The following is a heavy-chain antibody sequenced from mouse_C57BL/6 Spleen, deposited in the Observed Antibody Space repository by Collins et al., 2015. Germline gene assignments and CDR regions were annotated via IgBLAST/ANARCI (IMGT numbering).Heavy chain of an antibody. D-gene: IGHD1-1*01. Sequence: QVQLQQPGAELVKPGASVKLSCKASGYTFTSYWMHWVKQRPGQGLEWIGMIHPNSGSTNYNEKFKSKATLTVDKSSSTAYMQLSGLTSEDSAVYYCARGVTTVVDHWNFDVWGTGTTVTVSS. CDR2: IHPNSGST. CDR1: GYTFTSYW. V-gene: IGHV1-64*01. J-gene: IGHJ1*03. CDR3: ARGVTTVVDHWNFDV.